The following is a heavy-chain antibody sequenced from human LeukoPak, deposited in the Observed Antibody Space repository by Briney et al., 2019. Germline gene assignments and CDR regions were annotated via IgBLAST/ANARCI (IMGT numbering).Heavy chain of an antibody. CDR1: GGTFSSYA. CDR2: IIPIFGTA. V-gene: IGHV1-69*13. Sequence: SVKVSCKASGGTFSSYAISWVRQAPGQGLEWMGGIIPIFGTANYARKFQGRVTITADESTSTAYMELSSLRSEDTAVYYCASGSSPYGDYEASWFDPWGQGTLVTVSS. D-gene: IGHD4-17*01. J-gene: IGHJ5*02. CDR3: ASGSSPYGDYEASWFDP.